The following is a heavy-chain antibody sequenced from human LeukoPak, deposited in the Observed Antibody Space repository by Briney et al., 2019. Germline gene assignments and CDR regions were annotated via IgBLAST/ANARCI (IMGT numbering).Heavy chain of an antibody. J-gene: IGHJ4*02. Sequence: GASVKVSFKASGYTFTSYGICWGRQAPGQGLERMGWISAYNGNTNNAQKLQGRVTMTTDTSTSTGYMELRSLRSDDTAVYYCARLLIVGATDSDYWGQGTLVTVSS. CDR3: ARLLIVGATDSDY. CDR1: GYTFTSYG. D-gene: IGHD1-26*01. V-gene: IGHV1-18*01. CDR2: ISAYNGNT.